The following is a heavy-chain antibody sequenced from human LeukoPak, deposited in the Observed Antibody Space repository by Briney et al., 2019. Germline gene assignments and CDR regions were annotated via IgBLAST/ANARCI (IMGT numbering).Heavy chain of an antibody. V-gene: IGHV6-1*01. CDR2: TYYRSKWYN. J-gene: IGHJ6*03. CDR3: ARASPTRDIVVVPAAIRSTYYYMDV. Sequence: SQTLSLTCAVSGDSVSSSSAVWNWIRQSPSRGLEWLGRTYYRSKWYNDYAVSVKSRITINPDTSKNQFSLQLNSVTPEDTAVYYCARASPTRDIVVVPAAIRSTYYYMDVWGKGTTVTVSS. D-gene: IGHD2-2*02. CDR1: GDSVSSSSAV.